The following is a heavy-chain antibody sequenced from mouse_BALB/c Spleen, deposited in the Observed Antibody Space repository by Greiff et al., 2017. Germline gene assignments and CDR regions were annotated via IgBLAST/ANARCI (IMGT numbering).Heavy chain of an antibody. CDR3: AFPAYYRYDGDYYAMDY. Sequence: EVMLVESGPGLVKPSQSLSLTCTVTGYSITSDYAWNWIRQFPGNKLEWMGYISYSGSTSYNPSLKSRISITRDTSKNQFFLQLNSVTTEDTATYYCAFPAYYRYDGDYYAMDYWGQGTSVTVSS. CDR2: ISYSGST. D-gene: IGHD2-14*01. CDR1: GYSITSDYA. V-gene: IGHV3-2*02. J-gene: IGHJ4*01.